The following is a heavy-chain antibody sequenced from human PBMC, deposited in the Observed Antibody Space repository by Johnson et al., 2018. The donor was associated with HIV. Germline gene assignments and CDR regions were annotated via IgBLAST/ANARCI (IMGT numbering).Heavy chain of an antibody. CDR1: GFTFSSYW. D-gene: IGHD4-11*01. V-gene: IGHV3-30*18. CDR2: ISFDGSNK. J-gene: IGHJ3*01. CDR3: ANLQSSDFPYAFDV. Sequence: QVQLVESGGGLVQPGGSLRLSCAASGFTFSSYWMSWVRQAPGQGLEWVALISFDGSNKYYADSVKGRFTISRDNSKNTVYLQMSSLRAEDTAVYYCANLQSSDFPYAFDVWGQGTMVTVSS.